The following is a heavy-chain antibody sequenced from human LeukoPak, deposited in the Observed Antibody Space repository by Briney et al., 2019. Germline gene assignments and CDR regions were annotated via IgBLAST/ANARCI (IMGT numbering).Heavy chain of an antibody. CDR2: IRTKAYGGTR. J-gene: IGHJ5*02. V-gene: IGHV3-49*03. CDR3: TRDLFAQQQLVRWFDP. D-gene: IGHD6-13*01. CDR1: GFNFGDYA. Sequence: PGGSLRLSCTASGFNFGDYAMSWFRQAPGKGLEWVSFIRTKAYGGTREYAASVKGRFTISRDDSKSIVYLQMNSLKTEDTAVYYCTRDLFAQQQLVRWFDPWGQGTLVTVSS.